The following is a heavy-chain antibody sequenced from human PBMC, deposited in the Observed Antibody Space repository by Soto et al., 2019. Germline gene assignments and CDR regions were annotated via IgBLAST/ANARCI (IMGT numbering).Heavy chain of an antibody. D-gene: IGHD3-10*01. CDR1: GGSFSGHC. CDR2: VNHSENT. J-gene: IGHJ4*02. V-gene: IGHV4-34*01. CDR3: AGAHYYGSGLYRYFDY. Sequence: PSETLSLTCGVYGGSFSGHCWSWIRQPPGKGLEWIGEVNHSENTNYNPSLKSRVTISVDTSKNQFSLKLSSVTAADTAVYYCAGAHYYGSGLYRYFDYWGRGILVTVSS.